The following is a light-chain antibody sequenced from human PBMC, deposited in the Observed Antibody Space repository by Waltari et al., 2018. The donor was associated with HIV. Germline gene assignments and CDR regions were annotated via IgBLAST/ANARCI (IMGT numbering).Light chain of an antibody. CDR1: QSLLHQNGKNY. CDR3: MQALHTPFM. V-gene: IGKV2-28*01. Sequence: DVLLTQSPVSLAVTPGESASISCKSSQSLLHQNGKNYLDWYVKKPGQTPQLLMYMASNLAAGVPVRFSGSGSGTEFTLKISRVEAEDVGLYYCMQALHTPFMFGHGTRLEI. J-gene: IGKJ5*01. CDR2: MAS.